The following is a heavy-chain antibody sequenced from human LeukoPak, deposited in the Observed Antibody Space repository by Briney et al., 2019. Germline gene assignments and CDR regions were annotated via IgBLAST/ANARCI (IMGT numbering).Heavy chain of an antibody. J-gene: IGHJ5*01. D-gene: IGHD2-21*02. CDR1: GFSLSTGRMG. CDR2: IFWDDNE. V-gene: IGHV2-5*02. Sequence: SGPTLVNPTQTLTLTCTFSGFSLSTGRMGVGWIRQPPGKALEWLAFIFWDDNEQYIPSLKNRLTITKDTSKNQVILTMTNMDPVDTATYYSSHRHNLGVTGPVVTFDSWGQGTLVTVSS. CDR3: SHRHNLGVTGPVVTFDS.